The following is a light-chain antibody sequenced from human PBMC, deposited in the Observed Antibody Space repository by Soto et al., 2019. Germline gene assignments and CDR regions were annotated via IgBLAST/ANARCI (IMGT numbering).Light chain of an antibody. CDR3: QQANTFPPT. V-gene: IGKV1D-12*01. Sequence: DIQMSQSPSSVSASVGDRVTITCRASQGVSRWLAWYQQKPGKAPKLLIYAASSLQSGVPSRFSGSESGTDFTLTISSLQPEDFATYYCQQANTFPPTFGGGTKVEIK. J-gene: IGKJ4*01. CDR1: QGVSRW. CDR2: AAS.